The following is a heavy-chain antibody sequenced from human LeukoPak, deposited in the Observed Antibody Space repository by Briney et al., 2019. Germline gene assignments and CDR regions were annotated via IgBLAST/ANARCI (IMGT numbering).Heavy chain of an antibody. Sequence: ASVKVSCEASGYTFTGYYMHWVRQAPGQGLEWMGRIIPIFGTANYAQKFQGRDTITTDESTSTAYMELSSLRSEDTAVYYCASIGGAAGHYWGQGTLVTVSS. J-gene: IGHJ4*02. V-gene: IGHV1-69*05. CDR2: IIPIFGTA. CDR1: GYTFTGYY. D-gene: IGHD6-13*01. CDR3: ASIGGAAGHY.